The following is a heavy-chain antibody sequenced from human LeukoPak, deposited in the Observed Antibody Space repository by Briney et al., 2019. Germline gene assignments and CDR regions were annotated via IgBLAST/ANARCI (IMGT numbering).Heavy chain of an antibody. D-gene: IGHD3-10*01. J-gene: IGHJ6*03. CDR2: IYYSGTT. CDR1: GGSISSSHYY. Sequence: PSETLSLTCTVSGGSISSSHYYWGWIRQPPGKGLGWIGTIYYSGTTYYNPSLESRVPISEGTSKNQFSLTLKSVTAADTAVYYCARQISDYYYYYIDVWGKGTTVTVSS. V-gene: IGHV4-39*01. CDR3: ARQISDYYYYYIDV.